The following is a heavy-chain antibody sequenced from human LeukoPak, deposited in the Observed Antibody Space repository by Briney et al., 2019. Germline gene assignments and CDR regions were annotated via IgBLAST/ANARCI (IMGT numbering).Heavy chain of an antibody. CDR3: ARLYSSGWYFDY. J-gene: IGHJ4*02. CDR1: GFSFTSYG. Sequence: PGRSLRLSCAASGFSFTSYGMHWVRQAPGKGLEWVAVISYDGSNTYYADSVKGRFTISRDNSKNTLYLQMNSLRAEDTAVYYCARLYSSGWYFDYWGQGTLVTVSS. CDR2: ISYDGSNT. V-gene: IGHV3-30*19. D-gene: IGHD6-19*01.